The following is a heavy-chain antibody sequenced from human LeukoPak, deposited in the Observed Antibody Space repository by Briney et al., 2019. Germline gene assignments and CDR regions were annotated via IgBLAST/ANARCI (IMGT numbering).Heavy chain of an antibody. CDR1: GFTFSSYS. D-gene: IGHD6-13*01. CDR3: AKVVAAAGSVSP. Sequence: GGSLRLSCAASGFTFSSYSMNWVRQAPGKGLEWVSYISSSSSTIYYADSVKGRFTISRDNAKNSLYLQMNSLRAEDTAVYYCAKVVAAAGSVSPWGQGTLVTVSS. V-gene: IGHV3-48*04. J-gene: IGHJ5*02. CDR2: ISSSSSTI.